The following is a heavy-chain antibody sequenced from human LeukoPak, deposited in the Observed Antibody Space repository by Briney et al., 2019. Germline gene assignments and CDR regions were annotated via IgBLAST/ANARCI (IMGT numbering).Heavy chain of an antibody. J-gene: IGHJ4*02. CDR1: GGSISSYY. V-gene: IGHV4-4*07. CDR2: IYTSGST. D-gene: IGHD5-18*01. Sequence: SGTLSLTCAVSGGSISSYYWSWIRQPAGKGLEWIGRIYTSGSTNYNPSLKSRVTMSVDTSKNQFSLKLSSVTAADTAVYYCARGGYSYGLDYWGQGTLVTVSS. CDR3: ARGGYSYGLDY.